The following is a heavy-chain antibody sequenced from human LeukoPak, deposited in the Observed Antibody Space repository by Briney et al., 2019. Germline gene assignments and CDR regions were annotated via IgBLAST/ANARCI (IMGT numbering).Heavy chain of an antibody. CDR3: ARPRGYCSSTSCYGDAFDI. J-gene: IGHJ3*02. V-gene: IGHV3-20*04. CDR1: GFTFDDYG. CDR2: INWNGGST. Sequence: PGGSLRLSCAASGFTFDDYGMSWVRQAPGKGLEWASGINWNGGSTGHADSVKGRFTISRDNAKNSLYLQMNSLRAEDTALYYCARPRGYCSSTSCYGDAFDIWGQGTMVTVSS. D-gene: IGHD2-2*01.